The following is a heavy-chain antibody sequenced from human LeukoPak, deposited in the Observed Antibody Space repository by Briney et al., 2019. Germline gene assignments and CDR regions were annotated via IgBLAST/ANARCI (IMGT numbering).Heavy chain of an antibody. CDR1: GFTFSSYA. CDR3: AREGHGSGSY. D-gene: IGHD3-10*01. V-gene: IGHV3-23*01. Sequence: GGSLRLSCAASGFTFSSYAMSWVRQAPGKGLEWVSAISGSGGSTYYADSVKGRFTISRDNSKNTLFLQMSSLRAEDTAVYYCAREGHGSGSYWGQGTLVTVSS. CDR2: ISGSGGST. J-gene: IGHJ4*02.